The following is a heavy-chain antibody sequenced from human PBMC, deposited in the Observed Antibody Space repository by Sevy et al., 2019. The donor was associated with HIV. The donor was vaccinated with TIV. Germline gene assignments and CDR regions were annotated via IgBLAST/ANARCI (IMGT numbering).Heavy chain of an antibody. J-gene: IGHJ4*02. CDR1: GFTFSDHY. CDR2: IRNKADSYTT. Sequence: GGSLRLSCAASGFTFSDHYMEWVRQAPGKGLEWVGRIRNKADSYTTEYAASVKGRFTISRDDSKNSLYLLMKSLKTEDTAVYYCATHAGIAAAGRVFDYWGQGTLVTASS. CDR3: ATHAGIAAAGRVFDY. D-gene: IGHD6-13*01. V-gene: IGHV3-72*01.